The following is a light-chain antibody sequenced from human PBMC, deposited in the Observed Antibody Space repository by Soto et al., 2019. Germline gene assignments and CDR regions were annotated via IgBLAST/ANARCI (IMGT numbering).Light chain of an antibody. CDR3: AAGDNSLDGPV. V-gene: IGLV1-44*01. CDR1: SSNIGSNS. Sequence: QSVLTQPPSASGTPGQRVTISCSGSSSNIGSNSGNWYQQLPGTAPNLLIYNTYQRPLGVPDRFSGATSGTSASLTISVLQAEDAGDYFCAAGDNSLDGPVFGGGTKLTVL. J-gene: IGLJ3*02. CDR2: NTY.